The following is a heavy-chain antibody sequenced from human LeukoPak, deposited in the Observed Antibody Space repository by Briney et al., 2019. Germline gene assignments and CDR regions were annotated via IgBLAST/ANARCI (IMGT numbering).Heavy chain of an antibody. V-gene: IGHV4-34*01. CDR2: INHSGST. D-gene: IGHD3-16*02. Sequence: TSETLSLTCAVYGGSFSGYYWSWIRQPPGKGLGWIGEINHSGSTNYNPSLKSRVTISVDTSKNQFSLKLSSVTAADTAVYYCARGQPSIRYYDYVWGSYRYTVDFDYWGQGTLVTVSS. CDR1: GGSFSGYY. CDR3: ARGQPSIRYYDYVWGSYRYTVDFDY. J-gene: IGHJ4*02.